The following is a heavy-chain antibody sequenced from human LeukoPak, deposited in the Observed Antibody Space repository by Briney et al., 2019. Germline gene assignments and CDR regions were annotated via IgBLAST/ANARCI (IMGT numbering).Heavy chain of an antibody. CDR2: ITGGGGST. V-gene: IGHV3-23*01. CDR1: GFTLSNYV. CDR3: ATGDGAFDI. J-gene: IGHJ3*02. Sequence: GGSLRLSCAASGFTLSNYVMSWVRQAPGKGLEWVSLITGGGGSTYYADSVKGRFTISRDNSKNTLYLQMNSLRAEDTAVYYCATGDGAFDIWGQGTMVTVSS. D-gene: IGHD1-14*01.